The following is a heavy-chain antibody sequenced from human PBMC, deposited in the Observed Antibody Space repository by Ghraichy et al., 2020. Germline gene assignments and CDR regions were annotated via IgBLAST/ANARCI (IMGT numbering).Heavy chain of an antibody. CDR1: GFTFSTHD. J-gene: IGHJ4*02. Sequence: GGLRLSCAASGFTFSTHDIHWVRQAPGKGLEWFSAIVTTGDTYHASSVTGRFTVFRDNVTNSVYLQMNSLRFGDTAVYYCARGGGTYYSDSGSLNKFSYWGQGTLVAVSP. V-gene: IGHV3-13*01. CDR2: IVTTGDT. CDR3: ARGGGTYYSDSGSLNKFSY. D-gene: IGHD3-10*01.